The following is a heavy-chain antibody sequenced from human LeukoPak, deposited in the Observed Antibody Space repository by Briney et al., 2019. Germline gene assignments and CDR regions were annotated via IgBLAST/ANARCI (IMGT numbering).Heavy chain of an antibody. CDR3: ASGGRYCSSTSCFDY. CDR2: ISSSSSYT. V-gene: IGHV3-11*06. CDR1: GFTFSDYY. J-gene: IGHJ4*02. D-gene: IGHD2-2*01. Sequence: GGSLRLSWAASGFTFSDYYMSWIRQAPGKGLEWVSYISSSSSYTNYADSVKGRFTISRDNAKNSLYLQMNSLRAEDTAVYYCASGGRYCSSTSCFDYWGQGTLVTVSS.